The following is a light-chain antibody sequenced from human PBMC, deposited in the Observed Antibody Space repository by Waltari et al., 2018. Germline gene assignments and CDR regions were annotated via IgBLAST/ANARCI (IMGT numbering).Light chain of an antibody. CDR2: RND. J-gene: IGLJ3*02. CDR3: ATWDDRMNGHWV. V-gene: IGLV1-44*01. CDR1: SSNIGDNV. Sequence: QSVLTQSPSASGTPGQRVTISCSGSSSNIGDNVVNWYQQLPGKAPKLLIYRNDQRPSGVPDLFSASKSGTSASLAISGLQSEDEADYYCATWDDRMNGHWVFGGGTKVTVL.